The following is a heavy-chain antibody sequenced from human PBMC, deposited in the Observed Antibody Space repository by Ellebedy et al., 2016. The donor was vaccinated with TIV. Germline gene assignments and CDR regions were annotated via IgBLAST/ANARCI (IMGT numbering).Heavy chain of an antibody. Sequence: GESLKISCAASGFTFSDYHMDWVRQAPGKGLEWVSSVRGGGDTTHYADSVKGRFTISRDNSKNTLYLQMISVRADDTAVYHCAKDVGYYGSGRFDYWGRGTLVTVSS. D-gene: IGHD3-10*01. J-gene: IGHJ4*02. CDR3: AKDVGYYGSGRFDY. V-gene: IGHV3-23*01. CDR2: VRGGGDTT. CDR1: GFTFSDYH.